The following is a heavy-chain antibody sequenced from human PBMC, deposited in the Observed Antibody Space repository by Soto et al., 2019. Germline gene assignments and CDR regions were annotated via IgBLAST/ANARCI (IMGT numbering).Heavy chain of an antibody. J-gene: IGHJ4*02. CDR3: ARVTTEFDY. D-gene: IGHD3-22*01. CDR2: IYHSGTT. Sequence: QLQLEESGPGLVKPSQTLSLTCAVSGDSISSDGYYWSWIRQHPGKGLEWIGHIYHSGTTYYNPALKRPVSISIDKSKTQFSLNVTYVTSADPAVYYCARVTTEFDYWGLGPLVTVSS. V-gene: IGHV4-31*11. CDR1: GDSISSDGYY.